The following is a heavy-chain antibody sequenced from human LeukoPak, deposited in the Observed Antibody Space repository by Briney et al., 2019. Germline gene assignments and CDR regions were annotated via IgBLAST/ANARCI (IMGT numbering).Heavy chain of an antibody. V-gene: IGHV1-24*01. J-gene: IGHJ6*03. D-gene: IGHD2-8*01. CDR1: GYTLTELS. CDR3: ARCLLYLWNRNFYYYMDV. CDR2: FDPEDGET. Sequence: GASVKVSCKVSGYTLTELSMHWVRQAPGKGLEWMGGFDPEDGETIYAQKFQGRVTMTEDTSTDTAYMELSSLRSEDTAVYYCARCLLYLWNRNFYYYMDVWGKGTTVTVSS.